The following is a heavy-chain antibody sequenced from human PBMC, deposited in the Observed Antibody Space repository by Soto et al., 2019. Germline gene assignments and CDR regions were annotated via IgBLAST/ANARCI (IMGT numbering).Heavy chain of an antibody. V-gene: IGHV3-7*01. CDR2: ISPDGSAQ. J-gene: IGHJ4*02. D-gene: IGHD3-16*01. CDR3: AMGTWGDF. Sequence: GGSLRLSCAASGFIFTKYWMSWVRLGPGKGLEWVAKISPDGSAQYYVDSVKGRFTISRDNAKNSLYLQMNSLRAEDTAVFYCAMGTWGDFWGQGTLVTVSS. CDR1: GFIFTKYW.